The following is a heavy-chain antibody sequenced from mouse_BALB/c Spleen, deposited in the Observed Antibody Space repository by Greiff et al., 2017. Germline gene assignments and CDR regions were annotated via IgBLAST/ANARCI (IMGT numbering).Heavy chain of an antibody. CDR1: GFAFSSYD. CDR3: ARHELGRPLFAY. CDR2: ISSGGGST. V-gene: IGHV5-12-1*01. D-gene: IGHD4-1*01. J-gene: IGHJ3*01. Sequence: EVKLVESGGGLVKPGGSLKLSCAASGFAFSSYDMSWVRQTPEKRLEWVAYISSGGGSTYYPDTVKGRFTISRDNPKNTLYLQMSSLKSEDTAMYYCARHELGRPLFAYWGQGTLVTVSA.